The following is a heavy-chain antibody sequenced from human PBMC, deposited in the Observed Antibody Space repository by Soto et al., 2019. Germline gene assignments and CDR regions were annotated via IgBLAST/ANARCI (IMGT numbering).Heavy chain of an antibody. CDR2: INQEARDT. V-gene: IGHV3-7*01. CDR1: GLAFRSFL. CDR3: ATYHDDEWESYRHRY. J-gene: IGHJ4*02. D-gene: IGHD3-16*02. Sequence: EVQLVESGGGLVRPGGSLRLSCAASGLAFRSFLMSWVRQAPGGGLEGGANINQEARDTYYWDSVRDRFTISRDNAANSLFLHMNSLGAEDTAVYYCATYHDDEWESYRHRYWGQGTLVTVSS.